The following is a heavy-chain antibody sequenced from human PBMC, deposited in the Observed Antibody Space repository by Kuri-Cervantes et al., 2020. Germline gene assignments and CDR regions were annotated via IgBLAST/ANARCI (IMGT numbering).Heavy chain of an antibody. CDR2: IYHSGST. V-gene: IGHV4-4*02. J-gene: IGHJ6*04. CDR1: GGSISSSNW. Sequence: GSLRLSCAVSGGSISSSNWWSWVRQPPGKGLEWIGEIYHSGSTNYNPSLKSRVTISVDKSKNQFSLKLSSVTAADTAVYYCVGVVTSFPYYMDVWGEGTTVTVSS. CDR3: VGVVTSFPYYMDV. D-gene: IGHD2-2*01.